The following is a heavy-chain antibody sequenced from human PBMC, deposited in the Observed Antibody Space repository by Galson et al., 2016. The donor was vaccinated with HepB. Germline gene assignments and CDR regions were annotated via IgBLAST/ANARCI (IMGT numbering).Heavy chain of an antibody. CDR3: AKRALSGRDAAPFDY. D-gene: IGHD3-10*01. CDR1: GFAFSSHW. CDR2: INSDGTTS. Sequence: SLRLSCAASGFAFSSHWMHWVRLAPGKGLVWVSRINSDGTTSDYAESVKGRFTTSRDNSKNTLFLQMASLGADDTAVFYCAKRALSGRDAAPFDYWGRGTLATGSS. V-gene: IGHV3-74*01. J-gene: IGHJ4*02.